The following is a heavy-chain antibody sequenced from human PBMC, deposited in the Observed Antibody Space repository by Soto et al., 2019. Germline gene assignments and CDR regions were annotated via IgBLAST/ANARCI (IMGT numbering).Heavy chain of an antibody. CDR3: ARDLGFPGLDYYGMDV. V-gene: IGHV3-21*01. Sequence: GGSLRLSCAASGFTFSSYSMNWVRQAPGKGLEWVSSISSSSSYIYYADSVKGRFTISRDNAKNSLYLQMNSLRAEDTAVYYCARDLGFPGLDYYGMDVWGQGTTVTVSS. CDR2: ISSSSSYI. D-gene: IGHD3-10*01. CDR1: GFTFSSYS. J-gene: IGHJ6*02.